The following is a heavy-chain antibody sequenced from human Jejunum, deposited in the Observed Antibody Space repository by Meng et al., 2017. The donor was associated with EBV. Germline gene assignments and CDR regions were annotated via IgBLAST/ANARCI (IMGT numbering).Heavy chain of an antibody. CDR2: ISDNEGT. V-gene: IGHV4-34*01. D-gene: IGHD1-14*01. J-gene: IGHJ4*02. CDR3: ARGPDHSKQGY. CDR1: AGSFSGYY. Sequence: QVHIHAWGAGLVKPSETLSLICAVYAGSFSGYYWSWIRQPPGKGLEWIGEISDNEGTKYNPSLKSRVTVSLDTSKNQFSLRLSSVTAADTALYYCARGPDHSKQGYWGQGTLVTVSS.